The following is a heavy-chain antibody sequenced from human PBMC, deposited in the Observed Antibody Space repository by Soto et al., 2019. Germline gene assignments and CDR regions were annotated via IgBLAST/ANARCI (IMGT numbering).Heavy chain of an antibody. CDR2: ISINSGHI. V-gene: IGHV3-21*01. CDR1: GLTFSNYA. Sequence: PGGSLRLSCAASGLTFSNYAMSWFRLAPGKGLEWVSSISINSGHIVYADSVRGRFTISRDNARNLLYLQMNSLRAEDTAVYYCARDRIPTGMDVWGQGTTVTVSS. J-gene: IGHJ6*02. CDR3: ARDRIPTGMDV.